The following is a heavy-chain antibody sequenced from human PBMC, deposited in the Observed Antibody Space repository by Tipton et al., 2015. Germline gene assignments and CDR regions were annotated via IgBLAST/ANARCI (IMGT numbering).Heavy chain of an antibody. V-gene: IGHV4-59*01. D-gene: IGHD5-12*01. CDR3: AKTHGAYDWYLDH. CDR2: IYYSGST. Sequence: TLSLTCTVSGDSISSYYWSWIRQPPGKGLEWIGHIYYSGSTNYNPSLKGRVTISVDTSKNQFSLNLRSVTAADTAVYFCAKTHGAYDWYLDHWGQGALVTVSS. CDR1: GDSISSYY. J-gene: IGHJ4*02.